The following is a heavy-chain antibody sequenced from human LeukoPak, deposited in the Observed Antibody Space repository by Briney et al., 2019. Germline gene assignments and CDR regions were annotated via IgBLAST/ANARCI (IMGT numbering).Heavy chain of an antibody. D-gene: IGHD3-3*01. CDR2: ISSSGNTI. J-gene: IGHJ3*02. Sequence: PGGSLRLSCVASGFTFTDYYMSWIRPAPGKGLEWVSHISSSGNTIYSADSVKGRFTISRDNAKNSLYLQMNSLRAEDTAVYYCARESYDFWSGHALDIWGRGTMVTVSS. V-gene: IGHV3-11*04. CDR3: ARESYDFWSGHALDI. CDR1: GFTFTDYY.